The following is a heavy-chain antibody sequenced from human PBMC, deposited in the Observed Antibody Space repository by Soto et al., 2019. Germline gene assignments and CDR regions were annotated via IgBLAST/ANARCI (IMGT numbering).Heavy chain of an antibody. CDR3: AITCAYVVPAAMRCRDGMDV. V-gene: IGHV1-18*01. J-gene: IGHJ6*02. CDR1: GYTFTSYG. D-gene: IGHD2-2*01. Sequence: GASVKVSCKASGYTFTSYGISWVRQAPGQGLERMGWISAYNGNTNYAQKLQGRVTMTTDTSTSTAYMELRSLRSYDTAVYYCAITCAYVVPAAMRCRDGMDVWGQGTTVTVSS. CDR2: ISAYNGNT.